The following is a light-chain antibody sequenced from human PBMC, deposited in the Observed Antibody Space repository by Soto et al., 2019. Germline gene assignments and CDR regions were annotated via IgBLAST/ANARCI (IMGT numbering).Light chain of an antibody. V-gene: IGKV1-6*01. J-gene: IGKJ1*01. Sequence: AIQMTQSPSSLSASVGDRVTITCRASQGIRIDLGWYQQKPGKSPKLLIYAASTLQTGVPSKFSGSGSGTDFTLTISSLQPEDFATYYCLQDYNFPWTLGQGTKVDIK. CDR3: LQDYNFPWT. CDR2: AAS. CDR1: QGIRID.